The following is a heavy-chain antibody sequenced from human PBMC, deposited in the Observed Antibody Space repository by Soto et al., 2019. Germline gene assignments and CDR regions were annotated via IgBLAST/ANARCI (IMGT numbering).Heavy chain of an antibody. V-gene: IGHV3-33*01. J-gene: IGHJ4*02. CDR3: ATSLAVAGTLVFDY. CDR1: GFTFSSYG. CDR2: IWYDGSNK. D-gene: IGHD6-19*01. Sequence: QVQLVESGGGVVQPGRSLRLSCAASGFTFSSYGMHWVRQAPGKGLEWVAVIWYDGSNKYYADSGKGRFTISRDNSKNTLYLQMNCLRAEDTAVYYCATSLAVAGTLVFDYWGQGTLVTVSS.